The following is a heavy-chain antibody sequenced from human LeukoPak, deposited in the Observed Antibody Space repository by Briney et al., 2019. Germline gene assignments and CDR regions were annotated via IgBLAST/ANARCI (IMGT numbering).Heavy chain of an antibody. V-gene: IGHV4-59*08. J-gene: IGHJ4*02. CDR3: ARLPARNVVYFDD. CDR2: IYYSGST. D-gene: IGHD2-15*01. Sequence: PSETLSLTCTVSGGSISSYYWSWIRQPPGKGLEWIGYIYYSGSTNYNPSLKSRVTISVDSSKNQFSLKLSSVTAADTAVYYCARLPARNVVYFDDSGEGTPVTVSS. CDR1: GGSISSYY.